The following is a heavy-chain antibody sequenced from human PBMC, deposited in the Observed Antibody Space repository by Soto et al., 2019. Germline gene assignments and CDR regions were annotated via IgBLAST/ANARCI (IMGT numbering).Heavy chain of an antibody. CDR3: ARRHYDFWSGYYWHY. J-gene: IGHJ4*02. CDR2: IYYSGST. D-gene: IGHD3-3*01. CDR1: GGSISSSSYY. V-gene: IGHV4-39*01. Sequence: SETLSLTCTVSGGSISSSSYYWGWIRQPPGKGLEWIGNIYYSGSTYYNPSLKSRVTISVDTSKNQFSLKLSSVSAADTAVYYRARRHYDFWSGYYWHYWGQGTLVTVSS.